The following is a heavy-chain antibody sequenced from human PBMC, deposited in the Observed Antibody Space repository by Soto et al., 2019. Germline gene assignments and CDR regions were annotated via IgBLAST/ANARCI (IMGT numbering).Heavy chain of an antibody. V-gene: IGHV3-33*01. CDR3: ARDRCSDDPSDY. CDR1: GFTFSNYG. D-gene: IGHD1-1*01. Sequence: QVQLVESGGGVVQPERSLRLSCAASGFTFSNYGMHWVRQAPGKGLEWVAVVWHDGKTKYYADSVEGRFTITRDNSRNTLFLQMNSLRAEDTAVYHCARDRCSDDPSDYWGQGTLVTVSS. CDR2: VWHDGKTK. J-gene: IGHJ4*02.